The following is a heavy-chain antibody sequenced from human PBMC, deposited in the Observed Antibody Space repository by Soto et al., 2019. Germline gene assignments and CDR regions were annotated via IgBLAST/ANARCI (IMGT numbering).Heavy chain of an antibody. D-gene: IGHD1-26*01. CDR1: GFRFSSYG. J-gene: IGHJ4*02. Sequence: EVLLVGSGGGPVKPGGSLRLSCTASGFRFSSYGMNWVRQAPGKGLEWVSSISSGSSFIYYADSVKGRFTISRDNATNSLYLKMNSLRADDTAIYYCTRVLLGGYYGSDFDFWGQGTQVTVSS. CDR2: ISSGSSFI. V-gene: IGHV3-21*01. CDR3: TRVLLGGYYGSDFDF.